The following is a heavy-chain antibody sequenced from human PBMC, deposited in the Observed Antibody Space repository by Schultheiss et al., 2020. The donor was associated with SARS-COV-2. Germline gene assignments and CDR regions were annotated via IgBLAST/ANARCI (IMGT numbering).Heavy chain of an antibody. CDR3: ARGPNGDYSPADY. CDR1: GYSFTSYW. J-gene: IGHJ4*02. Sequence: GGSLRLSCKGSGYSFTSYWISWVRQMPGKGLEWMGIIYPGDSDTRYSPSFQGQVTISADKSISTAYLQWSSLKASDTAMYYCARGPNGDYSPADYWGQGTLVTVSS. CDR2: IYPGDSDT. V-gene: IGHV5-51*01. D-gene: IGHD4-17*01.